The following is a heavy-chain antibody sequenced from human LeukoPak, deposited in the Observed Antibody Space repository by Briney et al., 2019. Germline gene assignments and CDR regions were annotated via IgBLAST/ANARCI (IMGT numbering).Heavy chain of an antibody. V-gene: IGHV3-30*02. CDR2: IRYDGSNK. D-gene: IGHD5-18*01. CDR3: AKDSVRGYSYGEYFDC. J-gene: IGHJ4*02. CDR1: GFTFSSYG. Sequence: GGSLRLSCAASGFTFSSYGMHWVRQAPGKGLEWVAFIRYDGSNKYYADSVKGRFTISRDNSKNTLYLQMNSLRAEDTAVYYCAKDSVRGYSYGEYFDCWGQGTLATVSS.